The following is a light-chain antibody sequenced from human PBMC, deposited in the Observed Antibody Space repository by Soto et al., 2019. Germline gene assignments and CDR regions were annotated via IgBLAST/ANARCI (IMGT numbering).Light chain of an antibody. CDR2: DAS. Sequence: DIQMTQSPSTLSASVGDRVTITCRASQSISSWLAWYQQKPGKAPKLLIYDASSLESGVPSRFSGSGSWTEFTLTISCLQPDDFATYYCQQYNSYWTFGQGTKVEIK. J-gene: IGKJ1*01. CDR3: QQYNSYWT. V-gene: IGKV1-5*01. CDR1: QSISSW.